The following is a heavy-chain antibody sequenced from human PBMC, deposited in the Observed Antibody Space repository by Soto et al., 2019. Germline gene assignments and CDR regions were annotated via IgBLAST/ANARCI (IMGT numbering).Heavy chain of an antibody. CDR3: ATGRGVRGVITTTYYYYGLDV. D-gene: IGHD3-10*01. Sequence: PSETLSLTCAVYGGSFSGYYWSWIRQPPGKGLEWIGEINHSGSTNYNPSLKSRVTISVDTSKNQFSLKLSSVSAADTAVYYCATGRGVRGVITTTYYYYGLDVWGQGTTVTVSS. J-gene: IGHJ6*02. CDR1: GGSFSGYY. V-gene: IGHV4-34*01. CDR2: INHSGST.